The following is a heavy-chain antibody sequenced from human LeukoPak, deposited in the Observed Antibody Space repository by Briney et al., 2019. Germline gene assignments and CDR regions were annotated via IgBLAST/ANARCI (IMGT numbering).Heavy chain of an antibody. CDR3: ARGRWFRWTCYYYMDV. D-gene: IGHD3-10*01. J-gene: IGHJ6*03. CDR1: GGSFSGYY. Sequence: SETLSLTCAVYGGSFSGYYWSWIRQPPGKGLEWIGEINHSGSTNYNPSLKSRVTISVDTSKNQFPLKLSSVTAADTAVYYCARGRWFRWTCYYYMDVWGKGTTVTVSS. CDR2: INHSGST. V-gene: IGHV4-34*01.